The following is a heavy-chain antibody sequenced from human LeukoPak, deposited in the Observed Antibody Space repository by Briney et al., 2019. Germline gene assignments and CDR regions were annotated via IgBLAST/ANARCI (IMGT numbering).Heavy chain of an antibody. CDR1: GFTFSSYA. Sequence: GGSLRLSCAASGFTFSSYAMHWVRQAPGKGLEWVAVISYDGSNKYYADSVKGRFTISRDNSKNTLYLQMNSLRAEDTAVYYCARTYSYGLDYWGQGTLVTVSS. V-gene: IGHV3-30-3*01. J-gene: IGHJ4*02. CDR3: ARTYSYGLDY. CDR2: ISYDGSNK. D-gene: IGHD5-18*01.